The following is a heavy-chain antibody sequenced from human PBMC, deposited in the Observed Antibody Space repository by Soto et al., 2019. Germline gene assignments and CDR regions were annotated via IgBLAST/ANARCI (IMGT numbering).Heavy chain of an antibody. CDR2: IGPDGSNI. CDR1: GFIFISHW. Sequence: LRLSCAASGFIFISHWIHWVRQAPGKGLVGVSHIGPDGSNIWEADSVQGRFTISRDNARNRLYLQMNSLRDEDTAIYYCVRDNNWSFDYWGQGILVTVSS. D-gene: IGHD1-1*01. J-gene: IGHJ4*02. CDR3: VRDNNWSFDY. V-gene: IGHV3-74*01.